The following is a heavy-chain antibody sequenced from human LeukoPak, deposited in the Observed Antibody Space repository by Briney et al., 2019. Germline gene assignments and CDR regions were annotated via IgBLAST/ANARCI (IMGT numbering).Heavy chain of an antibody. CDR1: GFTFSSYG. CDR3: ARSSRREGYFDY. J-gene: IGHJ4*02. V-gene: IGHV3-33*01. Sequence: GGSLRLSCAASGFTFSSYGMHWVRQAPGKRLEWVAVIWYDGSNKYYADSVKGRFTISRDNSKNTLYLQMNSLRAEDTAVYYCARSSRREGYFDYWGQGTLVTVSS. CDR2: IWYDGSNK.